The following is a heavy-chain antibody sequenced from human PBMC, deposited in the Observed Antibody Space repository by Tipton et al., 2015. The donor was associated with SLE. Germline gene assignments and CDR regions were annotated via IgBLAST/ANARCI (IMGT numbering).Heavy chain of an antibody. Sequence: TLSLTCTVSGYSITSDNYWGWIRQPPGKGLEWIGSIHHDGGTYYNPSLKSRVTISVDTSKNQFSLKLSSVTAADTAVYYCARVGFYYDSSGYPFYYYYYMDVWGKGTTVTVSS. J-gene: IGHJ6*03. CDR2: IHHDGGT. CDR1: GYSITSDNY. CDR3: ARVGFYYDSSGYPFYYYYYMDV. D-gene: IGHD3-22*01. V-gene: IGHV4-38-2*02.